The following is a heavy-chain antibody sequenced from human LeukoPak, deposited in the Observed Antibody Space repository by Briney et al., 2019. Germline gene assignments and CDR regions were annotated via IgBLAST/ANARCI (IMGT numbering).Heavy chain of an antibody. J-gene: IGHJ4*02. Sequence: ASVKLSCKASGYTFTSYGISWVRQAPRQGLEWMGWISAYNGNTNCAQKLQGRVTMTTDTSTSTAYMDLRSLRSDDTAVYYCARDQAATNTQVRFCLDWGQGTLVTVSS. CDR3: ARDQAATNTQVRFCLD. CDR1: GYTFTSYG. V-gene: IGHV1-18*01. CDR2: ISAYNGNT. D-gene: IGHD3-9*01.